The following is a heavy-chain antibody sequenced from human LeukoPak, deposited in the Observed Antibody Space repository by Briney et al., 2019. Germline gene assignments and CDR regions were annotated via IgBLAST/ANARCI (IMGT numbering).Heavy chain of an antibody. Sequence: PSETLSLTCTVSGASISSYYWSWFRQPPGKGLEWIGYIYYSGNTNYNPSLKSRVTISVDTSKNQFSLKLTSVTAADTAVYYCARASSGWSFDPWGQGTLVTVSS. CDR2: IYYSGNT. D-gene: IGHD6-6*01. CDR3: ARASSGWSFDP. V-gene: IGHV4-59*01. J-gene: IGHJ5*02. CDR1: GASISSYY.